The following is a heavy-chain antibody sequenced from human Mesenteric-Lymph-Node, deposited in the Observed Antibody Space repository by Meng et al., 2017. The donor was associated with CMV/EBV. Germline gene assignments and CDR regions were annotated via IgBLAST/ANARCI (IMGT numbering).Heavy chain of an antibody. CDR2: VYHSGST. CDR3: ARDRTAPSSGSYGLDL. J-gene: IGHJ2*01. D-gene: IGHD1-26*01. Sequence: GGTNRNTKWWSWVRQHQGKGLEWIGEVYHSGSTNYNPSLKGRVTISLDKSKNQFSLKLSSVTAADTAVYFCARDRTAPSSGSYGLDLWGRGTLVTVSS. V-gene: IGHV4-4*01. CDR1: GGTNRNTKW.